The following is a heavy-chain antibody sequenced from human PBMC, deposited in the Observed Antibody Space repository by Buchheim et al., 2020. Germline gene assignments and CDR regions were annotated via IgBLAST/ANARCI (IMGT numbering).Heavy chain of an antibody. J-gene: IGHJ4*02. Sequence: QVQLVESGGGVVQPGRSLRLSCAASGFTFSSYGMHWVRRAPGKGLEWVAVISYDGSNKYYADSVKGRFIISRDNSKNTLYLQMNSLRAEDTAVYYCAAYQPPPEWWGQGT. V-gene: IGHV3-30*03. CDR1: GFTFSSYG. CDR2: ISYDGSNK. CDR3: AAYQPPPEW. D-gene: IGHD1-14*01.